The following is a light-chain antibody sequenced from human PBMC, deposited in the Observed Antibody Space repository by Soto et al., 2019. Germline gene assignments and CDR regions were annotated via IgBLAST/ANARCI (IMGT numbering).Light chain of an antibody. CDR1: NIGSKG. J-gene: IGLJ2*01. CDR2: SDT. CDR3: QVWDSGSAHVV. Sequence: SYELTQPPSVSVAPGKTASISCGGNNIGSKGVHWYQQKPGQAPVLVIYSDTDLPPVIPERFSGSNSANLATLTISRVEAGDEADDYCQVWDSGSAHVVFGGGTTVTVL. V-gene: IGLV3-21*04.